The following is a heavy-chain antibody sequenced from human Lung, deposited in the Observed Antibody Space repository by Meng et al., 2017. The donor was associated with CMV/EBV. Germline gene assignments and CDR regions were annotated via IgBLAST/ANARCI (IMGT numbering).Heavy chain of an antibody. D-gene: IGHD3-3*01. V-gene: IGHV3-30*02. CDR3: AKDLRSLRRFYYYGMDV. Sequence: GGSXRLXCAASGFTFSFYGLHWVRQAPGKGLEWVAFIRYDGNNKFYADSVKGRFTISRDRSKNTLYLQMNSLRADDTAVYYCAKDLRSLRRFYYYGMDVLGQGXTVTVSS. J-gene: IGHJ6*02. CDR2: IRYDGNNK. CDR1: GFTFSFYG.